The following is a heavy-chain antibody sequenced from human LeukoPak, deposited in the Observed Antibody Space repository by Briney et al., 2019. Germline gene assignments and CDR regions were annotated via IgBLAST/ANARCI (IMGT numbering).Heavy chain of an antibody. CDR2: INAGNGNT. CDR3: ARDFSGYYYYFDY. D-gene: IGHD3-22*01. J-gene: IGHJ4*02. CDR1: GYTFTSYA. Sequence: ASVKVSCKASGYTFTSYAMHWVRQAPGQRLEWMGWINAGNGNTKYSQKFQGRVTITRDTSASTAYMELSSLGSEDTAVYYCARDFSGYYYYFDYWGQGTLVTVSS. V-gene: IGHV1-3*01.